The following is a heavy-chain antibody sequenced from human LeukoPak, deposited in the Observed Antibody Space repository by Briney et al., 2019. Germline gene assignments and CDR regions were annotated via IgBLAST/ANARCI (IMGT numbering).Heavy chain of an antibody. Sequence: SETLSLXCAVYGGSFSGYYWSWIRQPPGKGLEWIGEINHSGSTNYNPSLKSRVTISVDTSKNQFSLKLSSVTAADTAVYYCAREYCSSTSCYFSYVDYWGQGTLVTVSS. J-gene: IGHJ4*02. CDR1: GGSFSGYY. CDR3: AREYCSSTSCYFSYVDY. V-gene: IGHV4-34*01. D-gene: IGHD2-2*01. CDR2: INHSGST.